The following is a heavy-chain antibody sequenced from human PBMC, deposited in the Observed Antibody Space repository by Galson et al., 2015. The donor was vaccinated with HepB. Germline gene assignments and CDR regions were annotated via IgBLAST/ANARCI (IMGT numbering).Heavy chain of an antibody. V-gene: IGHV3-7*01. CDR3: ARDVVPRGIHYVGMDV. CDR1: EFTFSDYW. Sequence: SPRLSCAASEFTFSDYWLSWVRQAPGKGLEWVAQVKYGGSAKYYVDSAKGRFTISRDNAKNSLYLQMNSLRAEETAVYYCARDVVPRGIHYVGMDVWGQGTTVTVS. D-gene: IGHD2-21*01. J-gene: IGHJ6*02. CDR2: VKYGGSAK.